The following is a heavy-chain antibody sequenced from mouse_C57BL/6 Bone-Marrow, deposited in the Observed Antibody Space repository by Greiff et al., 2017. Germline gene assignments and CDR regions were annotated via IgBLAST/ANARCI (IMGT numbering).Heavy chain of an antibody. J-gene: IGHJ3*01. CDR2: IYPRSGNT. Sequence: VKLMESGAELARPGASVKLSCKASGYTFTSYGISWVKQRTGQGLEWIGEIYPRSGNTYYNEKFKGKATLTADKSSSTAYMELRSLTSEDSAVYFCARYDGCWFAYWGQGTLVTVSA. D-gene: IGHD2-3*01. CDR1: GYTFTSYG. CDR3: ARYDGCWFAY. V-gene: IGHV1-81*01.